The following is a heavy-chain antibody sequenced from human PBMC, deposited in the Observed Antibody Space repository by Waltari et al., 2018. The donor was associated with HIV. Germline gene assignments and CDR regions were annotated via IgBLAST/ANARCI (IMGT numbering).Heavy chain of an antibody. V-gene: IGHV3-33*01. CDR3: ARDEGVLWFPSYYYYGMDG. J-gene: IGHJ6*02. CDR1: GFTFSSYG. D-gene: IGHD3-10*01. CDR2: IWYYGSNK. Sequence: QVQLVESGGGVVQPGRPLRLSCAASGFTFSSYGMHWVRQDPGKELEWVAVIWYYGSNKYDTDSVKGRFTISRDNSKNTLYLQMNSLRAEDTAVYYCARDEGVLWFPSYYYYGMDGWGQGTTVTVSS.